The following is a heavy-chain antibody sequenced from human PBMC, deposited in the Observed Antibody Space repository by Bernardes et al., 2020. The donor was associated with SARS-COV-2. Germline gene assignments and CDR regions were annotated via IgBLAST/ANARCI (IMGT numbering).Heavy chain of an antibody. CDR2: IKQDGSEK. CDR3: AREGSSSFFDY. CDR1: GFTFSAYW. J-gene: IGHJ4*02. V-gene: IGHV3-7*04. D-gene: IGHD2-2*01. Sequence: GGSLRLSCVDSGFTFSAYWMSWVRQAPGKGLEWVANIKQDGSEKNYLDSVNGRFIISRDNSKNSLYLEMNSLRAEDTAVYYCAREGSSSFFDYWGPGTPVTVSS.